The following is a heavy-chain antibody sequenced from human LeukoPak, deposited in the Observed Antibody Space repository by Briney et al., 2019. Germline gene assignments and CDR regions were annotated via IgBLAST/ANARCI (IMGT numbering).Heavy chain of an antibody. CDR1: GFTFDDYA. J-gene: IGHJ3*02. CDR3: AKGLGYSSSWYEDDAFDI. V-gene: IGHV3-9*01. Sequence: GGSLRLSCAASGFTFDDYAMHWVRQAPGKGLEWVSGISWNSGSIGYADSVKGRFTISRDNAKNSLYLQMNSLRAEDTALYYCAKGLGYSSSWYEDDAFDIWGQGTMVTVSS. CDR2: ISWNSGSI. D-gene: IGHD6-13*01.